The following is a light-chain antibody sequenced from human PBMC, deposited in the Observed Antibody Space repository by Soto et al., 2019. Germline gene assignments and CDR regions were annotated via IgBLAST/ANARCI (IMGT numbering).Light chain of an antibody. CDR3: ATWDDSLSGVV. V-gene: IGLV1-47*01. CDR1: SSNIGNNF. Sequence: SVLTQPPSASGTPGQWVTISCSGSSSNIGNNFVYWYQQVPETAPKLLIYRNILRASGVPDRFSASRSGTSASLAISGLRSEDEADYYCATWDDSLSGVVFGGGTTLTVL. CDR2: RNI. J-gene: IGLJ2*01.